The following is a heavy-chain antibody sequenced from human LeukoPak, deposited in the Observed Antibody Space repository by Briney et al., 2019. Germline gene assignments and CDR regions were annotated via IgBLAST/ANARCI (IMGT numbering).Heavy chain of an antibody. CDR1: GYTFTGYY. Sequence: ASVKVSCKASGYTFTGYYMHWVRQAPGQGLEWMGWINPNSGGTNYAQKFKGRVTMTRDTSISTAYMELSRLRSDDTAVYYCARVGGYFDWRRGFDPWGQGTLVTVSS. CDR2: INPNSGGT. J-gene: IGHJ5*02. CDR3: ARVGGYFDWRRGFDP. V-gene: IGHV1-2*02. D-gene: IGHD3-9*01.